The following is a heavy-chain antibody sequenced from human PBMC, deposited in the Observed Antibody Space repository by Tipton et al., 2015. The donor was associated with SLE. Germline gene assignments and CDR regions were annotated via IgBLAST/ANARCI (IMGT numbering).Heavy chain of an antibody. Sequence: SLRLSCAASGFPFSTSSMTWVRQAPGKGLEWVSVIYSGGSTYYADSVKGRFTISRDNSKNTLYLQMNSLRAEDTAVYYCARGYDFWSGSLPGYWGQGTLVTVSS. V-gene: IGHV3-53*05. J-gene: IGHJ4*02. CDR2: IYSGGST. CDR3: ARGYDFWSGSLPGY. D-gene: IGHD3-3*01. CDR1: GFPFSTSS.